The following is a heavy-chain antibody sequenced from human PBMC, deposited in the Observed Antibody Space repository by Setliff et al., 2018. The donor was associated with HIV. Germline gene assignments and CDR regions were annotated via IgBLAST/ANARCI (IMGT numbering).Heavy chain of an antibody. Sequence: PSETLSLTCAVYAGSFSGYYWSWIRQPSGKGLEWIGEINHSGSTNYNPSLKSRVTISVDTSKNQFPLKLSSVTAADTAVYYCARGRRSEWELLLLAFDMWGQGTMVTVSS. CDR2: INHSGST. V-gene: IGHV4-34*01. CDR3: ARGRRSEWELLLLAFDM. CDR1: AGSFSGYY. J-gene: IGHJ3*02. D-gene: IGHD1-26*01.